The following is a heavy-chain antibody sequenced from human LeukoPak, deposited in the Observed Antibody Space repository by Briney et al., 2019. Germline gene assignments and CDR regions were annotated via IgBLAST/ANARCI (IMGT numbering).Heavy chain of an antibody. Sequence: GGSLRLSCAASGFTFSSYVMSWVRQAPGKGLEWVSAISGSGGSTYYADSVKGRFTISRDNSKNTLYLQMNSLRAEDTAVYYCAKDQNYYDSSGYPPLFDYWGQGTLVTVSS. D-gene: IGHD3-22*01. CDR3: AKDQNYYDSSGYPPLFDY. CDR2: ISGSGGST. J-gene: IGHJ4*02. V-gene: IGHV3-23*01. CDR1: GFTFSSYV.